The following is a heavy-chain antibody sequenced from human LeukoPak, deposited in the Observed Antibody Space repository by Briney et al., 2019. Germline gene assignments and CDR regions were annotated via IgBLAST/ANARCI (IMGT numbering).Heavy chain of an antibody. D-gene: IGHD3-22*01. Sequence: GGSLRLSCAASGFTFSSYAMSWVRQAPGKGLEWVSAISGSGGSTYYVDSVKGRFTISRDNSKNTLYLQMNSLRAEDTAVYYCAKDITMIVVALFDYWGQGTLVTVSS. J-gene: IGHJ4*02. CDR2: ISGSGGST. CDR1: GFTFSSYA. V-gene: IGHV3-23*01. CDR3: AKDITMIVVALFDY.